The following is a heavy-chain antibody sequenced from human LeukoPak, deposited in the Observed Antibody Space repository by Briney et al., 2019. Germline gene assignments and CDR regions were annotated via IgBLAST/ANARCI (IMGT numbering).Heavy chain of an antibody. D-gene: IGHD3-22*01. V-gene: IGHV3-21*01. CDR3: ARDLAPYYYDSSGHYSGPFDY. J-gene: IGHJ4*02. CDR2: ISSSSSYI. Sequence: KSGGSLRLSCAASGFTFSSYSMNWVRQAPGKGLEWVSSISSSSSYIYYADSVKGRFTISRDNAKNSLYLQMNSLRAEDTAVYYCARDLAPYYYDSSGHYSGPFDYWGQGTLVTVSS. CDR1: GFTFSSYS.